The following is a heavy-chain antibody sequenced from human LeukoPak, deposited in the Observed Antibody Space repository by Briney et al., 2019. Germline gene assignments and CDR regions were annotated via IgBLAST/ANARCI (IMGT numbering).Heavy chain of an antibody. CDR3: ARVSTTVVTPPEYYFDY. V-gene: IGHV3-20*04. CDR2: INWNGGST. Sequence: PGGSLRLSCAASGFTFDDYGMSWVRQAPGKGLEWVSGINWNGGSTGYADSVKGRFTISRDNAKNSLYLQMNSLRAEDTALYYCARVSTTVVTPPEYYFDYWGQGTLVTVSS. J-gene: IGHJ4*02. D-gene: IGHD4-23*01. CDR1: GFTFDDYG.